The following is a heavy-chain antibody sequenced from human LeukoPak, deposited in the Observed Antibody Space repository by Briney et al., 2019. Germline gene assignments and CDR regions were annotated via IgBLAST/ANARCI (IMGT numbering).Heavy chain of an antibody. Sequence: GGSLRLPCAGSGFPFAAFSVHWVRQAPGKGLEWVSSISSGDGGYIYYADSVRGRFTISRDNAEDSVYLQMKSLRAEDTAVYYCARGNAPLPFDYWGQGTPVTVSS. V-gene: IGHV3-21*01. CDR2: ISSGDGGYI. D-gene: IGHD2-2*01. J-gene: IGHJ4*02. CDR3: ARGNAPLPFDY. CDR1: GFPFAAFS.